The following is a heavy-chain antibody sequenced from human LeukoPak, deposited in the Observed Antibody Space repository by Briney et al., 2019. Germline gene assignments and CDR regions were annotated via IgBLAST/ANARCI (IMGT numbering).Heavy chain of an antibody. J-gene: IGHJ4*02. D-gene: IGHD5-12*01. Sequence: PGGSLRLSCAASGFTFSSYGMHWVRQAPGKGLEWVAFIRYDGSNKYYADSVKGRFTISRDNSKNTLYLQMNSLRAEDTAVYYCAKDLGHSGYEVGYFDYWGQGTLVTVSS. CDR3: AKDLGHSGYEVGYFDY. CDR1: GFTFSSYG. V-gene: IGHV3-30*02. CDR2: IRYDGSNK.